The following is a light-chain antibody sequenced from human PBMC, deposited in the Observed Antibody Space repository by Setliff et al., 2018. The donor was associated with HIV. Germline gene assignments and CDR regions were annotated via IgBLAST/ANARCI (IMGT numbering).Light chain of an antibody. V-gene: IGLV3-21*04. CDR3: QVWDSSTDHWV. Sequence: SYELTQAPSVSVAPGQTARITCGGNNVGRKSLHWYQQKTGQAPLLVIYYDSDRPSGIPERFSGSNFGNTATLTISRVEAGDEADYYCQVWDSSTDHWVFGGGTKVTVL. J-gene: IGLJ3*02. CDR2: YDS. CDR1: NVGRKS.